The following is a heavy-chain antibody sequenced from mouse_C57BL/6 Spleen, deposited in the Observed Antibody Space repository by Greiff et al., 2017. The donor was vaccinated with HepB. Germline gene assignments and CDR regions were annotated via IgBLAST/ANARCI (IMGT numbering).Heavy chain of an antibody. J-gene: IGHJ2*01. D-gene: IGHD1-1*01. CDR2: INPNNGGT. Sequence: EVKLVESGPELVKPGASVKMSCKASGYTFTDYNMHWVKQSHGKSLEWIGYINPNNGGTSYNQKFKGKATLTVNKSSSTAYMELRSLTSEDSAVYYCARYTTVVYFDYWGQGTTLTVSS. V-gene: IGHV1-22*01. CDR1: GYTFTDYN. CDR3: ARYTTVVYFDY.